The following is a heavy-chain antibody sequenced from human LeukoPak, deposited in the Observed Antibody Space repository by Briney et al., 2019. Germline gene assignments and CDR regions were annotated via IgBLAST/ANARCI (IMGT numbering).Heavy chain of an antibody. D-gene: IGHD2-15*01. CDR2: IYDSGST. CDR3: ARDCSGGSCYGAFDI. CDR1: GGSMSSDGYY. V-gene: IGHV4-30-4*01. J-gene: IGHJ3*02. Sequence: SETLSLTCTVSGGSMSSDGYYWSWIRQPPGKGLEWLGYIYDSGSTYYNPSLKSRITISVDTSENRFSLKLSSVTATDTAVYYCARDCSGGSCYGAFDIWGQGTMVTVSS.